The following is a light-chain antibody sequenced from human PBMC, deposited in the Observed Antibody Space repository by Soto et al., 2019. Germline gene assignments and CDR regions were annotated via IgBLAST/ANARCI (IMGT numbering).Light chain of an antibody. CDR3: QSYDSSLSVYVV. V-gene: IGLV1-40*01. J-gene: IGLJ2*01. CDR1: SSNIGAGYD. Sequence: QSVLTQPPSVSGAPGQRVTISCTGSSSNIGAGYDVQWYQQLPGAAPQVVTFANTNRPSGVPDRFSGSRSGTSASLAITGLQAEDEADYYCQSYDSSLSVYVVFGGGTKVTVL. CDR2: ANT.